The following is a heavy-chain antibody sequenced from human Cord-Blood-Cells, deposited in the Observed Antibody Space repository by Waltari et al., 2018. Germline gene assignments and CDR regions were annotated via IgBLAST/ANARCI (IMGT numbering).Heavy chain of an antibody. Sequence: QLQLQESGPGLVKPSETLSLTCTVSGGSISSSSYYWGWIRQPPGKGLEWIGSIDYSGSTYYTPSLKRRVTISVDTSKNQFSLKLSSVTAADTAVYYCARRSGSYYFDYWGQGTLVTVSS. CDR3: ARRSGSYYFDY. J-gene: IGHJ4*02. D-gene: IGHD1-26*01. CDR2: IDYSGST. V-gene: IGHV4-39*01. CDR1: GGSISSSSYY.